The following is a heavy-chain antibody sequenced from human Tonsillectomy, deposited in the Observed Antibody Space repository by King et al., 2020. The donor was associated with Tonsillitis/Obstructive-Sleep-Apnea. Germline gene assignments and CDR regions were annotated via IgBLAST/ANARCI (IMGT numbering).Heavy chain of an antibody. J-gene: IGHJ4*02. D-gene: IGHD6-6*01. CDR1: GYTFTSYY. CDR2: INPSGGST. CDR3: ARDMSDQIEYSSSLASSDY. V-gene: IGHV1-46*01. Sequence: QLVQSGAEVKKPGASVKVSCKASGYTFTSYYMHWVRQAPGQGLEWMGIINPSGGSTSYAQKFQGRVTMTRDTSTSTVYMELSSPRSEDTAVYYCARDMSDQIEYSSSLASSDYWGQGTLVTVSS.